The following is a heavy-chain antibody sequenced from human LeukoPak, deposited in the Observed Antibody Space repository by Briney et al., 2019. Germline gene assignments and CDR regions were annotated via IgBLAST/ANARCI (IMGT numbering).Heavy chain of an antibody. J-gene: IGHJ4*02. CDR3: ARDHPYSSWYRFDY. V-gene: IGHV3-21*01. CDR2: ISSSSSYI. CDR1: GFTFSSYT. Sequence: GGSLRLSCAASGFTFSSYTMNWVRQAPGKGLEWVSSISSSSSYIYYADSVKGRFTISRDNAKNSLYLQMNSLRAEDTAVYYCARDHPYSSWYRFDYWGQGTLVTVSS. D-gene: IGHD6-13*01.